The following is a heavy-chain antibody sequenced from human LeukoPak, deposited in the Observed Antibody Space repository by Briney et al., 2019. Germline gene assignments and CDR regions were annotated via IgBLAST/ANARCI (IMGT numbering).Heavy chain of an antibody. J-gene: IGHJ4*02. CDR1: GYTFTSYD. D-gene: IGHD3-10*01. V-gene: IGHV1-8*01. Sequence: ASVKVSCKASGYTFTSYDINWVRQATGQGLEWMGWMNPNSGNTGYAQKFQGRVTMTRNTSISTAYMELSSLRTEDTAVYYCARFRGFGEPGPLYYFDYWGQGTLVTVSS. CDR3: ARFRGFGEPGPLYYFDY. CDR2: MNPNSGNT.